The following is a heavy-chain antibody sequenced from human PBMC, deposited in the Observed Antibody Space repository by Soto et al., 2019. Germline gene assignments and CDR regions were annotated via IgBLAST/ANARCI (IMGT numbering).Heavy chain of an antibody. CDR3: ASPVASLDY. CDR1: GFTFSSYN. Sequence: EVQLVESGGGLVKPGGSLRLSCAASGFTFSSYNMNWVRQAPGKGLEWVSSISSSSSYIYYADSVKGRFTISRDNAKNSLYLQMNSLRAEDTAVYYCASPVASLDYWGQGTLVTVSS. D-gene: IGHD6-19*01. J-gene: IGHJ4*02. V-gene: IGHV3-21*01. CDR2: ISSSSSYI.